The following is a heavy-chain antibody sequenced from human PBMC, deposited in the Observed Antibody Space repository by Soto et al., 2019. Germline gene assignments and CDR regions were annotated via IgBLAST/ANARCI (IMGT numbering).Heavy chain of an antibody. D-gene: IGHD3-10*01. CDR1: GGSISSGGYY. V-gene: IGHV4-31*03. CDR3: ARDQIGSGRSGNYYYYGMDV. Sequence: SETLSLTCTVSGGSISSGGYYWSWIRQHPGKGLEWIGYIYYSGSTYYNPSLKSRVTISVDTSKNQFSLRLSSVTAADTAVYYCARDQIGSGRSGNYYYYGMDVWGQGTTVTVS. J-gene: IGHJ6*02. CDR2: IYYSGST.